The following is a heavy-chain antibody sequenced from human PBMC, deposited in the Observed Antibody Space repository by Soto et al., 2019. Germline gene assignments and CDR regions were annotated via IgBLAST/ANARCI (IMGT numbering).Heavy chain of an antibody. CDR3: ARDFYYYDSSGYYPFDY. D-gene: IGHD3-22*01. CDR2: ISSSSSYI. V-gene: IGHV3-21*01. J-gene: IGHJ4*02. CDR1: GFTFSSYS. Sequence: PGGSLRLSCAASGFTFSSYSMNWVRQAPGKGLEWVSSISSSSSYIYYADSVKGRFTISRDNAKNSLYLQMNSLRAKDTAVYYCARDFYYYDSSGYYPFDYWGQGTLVTVSS.